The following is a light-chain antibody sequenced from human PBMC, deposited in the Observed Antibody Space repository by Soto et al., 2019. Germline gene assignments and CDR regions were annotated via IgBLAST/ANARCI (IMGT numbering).Light chain of an antibody. CDR1: QSVSSY. J-gene: IGKJ1*01. CDR2: DAS. CDR3: QQRSNWPPTWT. V-gene: IGKV3-11*01. Sequence: EIVWTQSPATLSLSPGERATLSCRASQSVSSYLAWYQQKPGQAPRLLIYDASNRATGIPARFSGSGSGTDFTLPISSLEPEDFAVYYCQQRSNWPPTWTFGQGTKVEIK.